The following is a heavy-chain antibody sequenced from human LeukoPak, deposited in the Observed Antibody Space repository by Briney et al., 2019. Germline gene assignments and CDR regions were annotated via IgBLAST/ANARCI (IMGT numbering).Heavy chain of an antibody. V-gene: IGHV4-59*01. CDR2: IYYSGST. CDR3: ARMYSNYFDY. Sequence: SETLSLTCTVSGGPISSYYWSWIRQPPGKGLEWIGYIYYSGSTNYNPFLKSRVTISVDTSKNQFSLKLSSVTAADTAVYYCARMYSNYFDYWGQGTLVAVSS. CDR1: GGPISSYY. J-gene: IGHJ4*02. D-gene: IGHD4-11*01.